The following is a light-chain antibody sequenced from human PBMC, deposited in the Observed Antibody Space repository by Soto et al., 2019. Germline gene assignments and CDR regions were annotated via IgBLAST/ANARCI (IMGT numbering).Light chain of an antibody. CDR3: SSYTSSSTPWV. J-gene: IGLJ1*01. CDR1: SSDVGGYNY. Sequence: QSVLTQPASVSGSPGQSITISCTGTSSDVGGYNYVSWYQQHPGKAPKLVIYDVSNRPSGVSNRFSGSKSGNTASLTISGLQAEDEADYYCSSYTSSSTPWVFGTGTRSPS. V-gene: IGLV2-14*01. CDR2: DVS.